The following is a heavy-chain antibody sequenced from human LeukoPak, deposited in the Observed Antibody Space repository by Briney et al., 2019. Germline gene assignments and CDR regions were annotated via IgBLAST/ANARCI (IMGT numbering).Heavy chain of an antibody. CDR2: VDPEDGET. CDR1: GYTFTDYY. J-gene: IGHJ4*02. V-gene: IGHV1-69-2*01. Sequence: ASVKVSFKVSGYTFTDYYMHWVQQAPGKGLEWMGLVDPEDGETIYAEKFQGRVTITADTSTDTAYMELSSLRSEGTAVYYCATITMVRGVSYYFDYWGQGTLVTVSS. CDR3: ATITMVRGVSYYFDY. D-gene: IGHD3-10*01.